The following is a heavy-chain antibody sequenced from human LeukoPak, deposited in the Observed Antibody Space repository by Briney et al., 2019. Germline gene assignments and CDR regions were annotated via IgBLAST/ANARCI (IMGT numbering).Heavy chain of an antibody. CDR1: GGSFNGYH. CDR3: ARGPHQHWSLGQF. CDR2: INDSGSP. J-gene: IGHJ4*02. Sequence: SETLSLTCEVNGGSFNGYHWTWIRQSPGKGLEWIGEINDSGSPIYSPSLRSRLTVSVDTSKNQFSVTLTSVTVADTAVYYCARGPHQHWSLGQFWGQGSLVTVSS. D-gene: IGHD2-2*01. V-gene: IGHV4-34*01.